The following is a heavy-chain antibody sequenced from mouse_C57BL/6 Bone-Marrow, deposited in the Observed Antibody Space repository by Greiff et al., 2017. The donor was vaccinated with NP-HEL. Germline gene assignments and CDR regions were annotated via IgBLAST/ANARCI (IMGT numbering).Heavy chain of an antibody. J-gene: IGHJ4*01. CDR2: IHPNSGST. CDR3: ARLRRGGYYAMDY. CDR1: GHTFTSYW. V-gene: IGHV1-64*01. Sequence: QVQLQQPGAELVKPGASVKLSCKASGHTFTSYWMHWVKQRPGQGLEWIGMIHPNSGSTNYNEKFKSKATLTVDKSSSTAYMQLSSLTSGDSAVYYCARLRRGGYYAMDYWGQGTSVTVSS. D-gene: IGHD2-12*01.